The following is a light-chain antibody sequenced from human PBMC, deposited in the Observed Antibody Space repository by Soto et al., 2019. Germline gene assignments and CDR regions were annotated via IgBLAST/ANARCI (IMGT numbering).Light chain of an antibody. CDR2: GAS. CDR3: QQFASSPRT. Sequence: MTQYPGTLSLSPGERATLFCRASQSVATSQLAWYQQKPGQAPRLLIGASSRATGVPDRFIASGSGTDFTLTISRLEPEDFAVYYCQQFASSPRTFARGTKVDFK. V-gene: IGKV3-20*01. J-gene: IGKJ1*01. CDR1: QSVATSQ.